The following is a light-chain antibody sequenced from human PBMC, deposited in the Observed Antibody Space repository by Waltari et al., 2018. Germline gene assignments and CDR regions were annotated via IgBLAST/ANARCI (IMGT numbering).Light chain of an antibody. V-gene: IGLV2-14*01. CDR3: SSYTNSSTWV. CDR2: EVY. J-gene: IGLJ3*02. Sequence: QSALTQPASVSESPGQSVTISCTGTSSDIGNYNHVSWYQQHPAKAPNLIIFEVYDRPSWVSDRFSASKSANTASLTISGLQAEDDADYYSSSYTNSSTWVFGGGTSLTVL. CDR1: SSDIGNYNH.